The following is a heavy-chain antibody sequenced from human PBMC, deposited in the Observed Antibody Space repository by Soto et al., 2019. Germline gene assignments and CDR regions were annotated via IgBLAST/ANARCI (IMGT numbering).Heavy chain of an antibody. V-gene: IGHV3-23*04. CDR3: AKVRSNLYYYYGMDV. J-gene: IGHJ6*02. D-gene: IGHD4-4*01. CDR2: ISSSGGTT. CDR1: GFTFSSYG. Sequence: VQLVESGGGVVQPGRSLRLSCAASGFTFSSYGMHWVRQAPGKGLEWVSAISSSGGTTYYADSVKGRFTISRDNSKNTLYLQMNSLRAEDTAVYFCAKVRSNLYYYYGMDVWGQGTTVTVSS.